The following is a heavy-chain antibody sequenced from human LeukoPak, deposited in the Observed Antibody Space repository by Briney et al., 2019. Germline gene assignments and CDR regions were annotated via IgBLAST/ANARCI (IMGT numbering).Heavy chain of an antibody. CDR3: AKGSSGWGPFDY. CDR2: ISGSGGST. D-gene: IGHD6-19*01. V-gene: IGHV3-23*01. CDR1: GFTFSSCA. Sequence: GGSLRLSCAASGFTFSSCAMSWVRQAPGKGLEWVSAISGSGGSTYYADSVKGRVTISRDNSKNTLYLQMNSLRAEDTAVYYCAKGSSGWGPFDYWGQGTLVTVSS. J-gene: IGHJ4*02.